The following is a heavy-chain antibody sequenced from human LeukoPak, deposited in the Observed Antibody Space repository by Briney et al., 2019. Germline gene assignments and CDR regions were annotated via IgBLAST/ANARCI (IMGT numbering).Heavy chain of an antibody. V-gene: IGHV3-23*01. D-gene: IGHD6-13*01. CDR2: ISGSGGST. CDR3: AKGQAAAAGFFGWFDP. J-gene: IGHJ5*02. Sequence: PGGSLRLSCAASGFTFSSYAMSWVRQAPGKGLEWVSAISGSGGSTYYADSVKGRFTISRDNSKDTLYLQMNSLRAEDTAVYYCAKGQAAAAGFFGWFDPWGQGTLVTVSS. CDR1: GFTFSSYA.